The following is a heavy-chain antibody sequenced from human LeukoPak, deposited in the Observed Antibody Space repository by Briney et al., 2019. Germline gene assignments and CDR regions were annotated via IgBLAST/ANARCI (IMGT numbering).Heavy chain of an antibody. Sequence: SETLSLTCTVSGGSISSSSYYWGWIRQPPGKGLEWIGSFYYSGSTNYNPSLKSRVTISVDTSKNQFSLKLTSVTAADTAVFYCARGSIGSGSYPSHFDYWGQGTLVTVSS. V-gene: IGHV4-39*07. CDR1: GGSISSSSYY. D-gene: IGHD3-10*01. J-gene: IGHJ4*02. CDR3: ARGSIGSGSYPSHFDY. CDR2: FYYSGST.